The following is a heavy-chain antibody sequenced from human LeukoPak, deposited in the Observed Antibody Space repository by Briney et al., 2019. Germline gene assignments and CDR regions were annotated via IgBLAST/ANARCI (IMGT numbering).Heavy chain of an antibody. D-gene: IGHD2-15*01. Sequence: ASVKVSCKASGYTFTSYAMNWVRQAPGQGLEWMGWINTNTGNPTYAQGFTGRFVFSLDTSVSTAYLQISSLKAEDTAVYYCARSGNAIKFKRSCYLGYWGQGTLVTVSS. J-gene: IGHJ4*02. CDR2: INTNTGNP. CDR1: GYTFTSYA. V-gene: IGHV7-4-1*02. CDR3: ARSGNAIKFKRSCYLGY.